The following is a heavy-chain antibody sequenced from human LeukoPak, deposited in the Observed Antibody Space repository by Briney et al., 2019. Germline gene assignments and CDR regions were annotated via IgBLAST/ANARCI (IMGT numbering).Heavy chain of an antibody. Sequence: GGSLRLSCSTSGFTFSNYALHWVRQAPGKGLEFVSGISNNGDITYDADSVKGRFTISRDNSKNTLYLQMSSLRVEDTAVYYCARDSIVGASTDFDYWGQGTLVTVSS. D-gene: IGHD1-26*01. CDR3: ARDSIVGASTDFDY. J-gene: IGHJ4*02. CDR1: GFTFSNYA. CDR2: ISNNGDIT. V-gene: IGHV3-64D*09.